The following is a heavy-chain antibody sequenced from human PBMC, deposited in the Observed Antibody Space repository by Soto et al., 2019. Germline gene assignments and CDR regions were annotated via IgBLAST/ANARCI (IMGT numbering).Heavy chain of an antibody. CDR3: AKEMYPRTVLDSSSPWGDY. CDR1: GFTFSDYG. J-gene: IGHJ4*02. CDR2: MSYAGTYK. D-gene: IGHD6-6*01. Sequence: QVQLVESGGGVVQPGRSLRLSCAVSGFTFSDYGRHWVRQAPGKGLEWVAVMSYAGTYKYYADSVKGRFTISRDLSGNTLFLQMNSLRLEDTAVYFWAKEMYPRTVLDSSSPWGDYWGQGTLVTVSS. V-gene: IGHV3-30*18.